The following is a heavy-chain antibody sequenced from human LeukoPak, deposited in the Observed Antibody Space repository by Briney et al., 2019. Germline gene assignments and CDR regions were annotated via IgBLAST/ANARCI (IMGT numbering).Heavy chain of an antibody. D-gene: IGHD4-23*01. Sequence: ASVKVSCKASGYTFTSYAMHWVRQAPGQRLEWMGWINAGNGNTKYSQKFQGRVTITRDTSASTAYMELSSLRSEDTAVYYRATLPSGGKSGYWGQGTLVTVSS. V-gene: IGHV1-3*01. CDR2: INAGNGNT. CDR3: ATLPSGGKSGY. CDR1: GYTFTSYA. J-gene: IGHJ4*02.